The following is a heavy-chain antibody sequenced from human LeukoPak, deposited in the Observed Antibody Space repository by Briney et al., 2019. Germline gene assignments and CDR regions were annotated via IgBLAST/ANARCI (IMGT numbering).Heavy chain of an antibody. J-gene: IGHJ6*02. CDR3: AKDQVRFFPVGMDV. D-gene: IGHD3-3*01. CDR1: GFTFSSYA. Sequence: PGGSLRLSCAASGFTFSSYAMSWVRQAPGKGLEWVSAISGSGSSTYSADSVKGRFTISGDNSKNTLYLQMNSLRAEDTAVYYCAKDQVRFFPVGMDVWGQGTTVTVSS. V-gene: IGHV3-23*01. CDR2: ISGSGSST.